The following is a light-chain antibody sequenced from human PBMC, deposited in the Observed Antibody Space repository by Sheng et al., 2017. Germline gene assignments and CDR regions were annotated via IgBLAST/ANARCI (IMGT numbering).Light chain of an antibody. CDR3: QQYISYPLT. Sequence: DIQMTQSPSSVSASVGDRVTITCRASQDVKRWLAWYQQKPGKAPKLLIYAASNLQSGVPSKFSGSGFGTDFTLTISSLQPEDFATYYCQQYISYPLTFGGGTKVEI. J-gene: IGKJ4*01. CDR2: AAS. V-gene: IGKV1D-16*01. CDR1: QDVKRW.